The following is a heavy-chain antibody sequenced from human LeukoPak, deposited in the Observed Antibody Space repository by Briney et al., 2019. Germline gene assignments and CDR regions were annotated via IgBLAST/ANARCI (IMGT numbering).Heavy chain of an antibody. Sequence: GGSLRLSCAASGFTFSSYGMSWVRQAPGKGLEWVSAISGSGGSTYYADSVKGRFTIFRDNAKNSLFLQMNSLRAEDTALYYCAREGPYYYYMDVWGKGTTVTVSS. CDR1: GFTFSSYG. CDR2: ISGSGGST. V-gene: IGHV3-23*01. J-gene: IGHJ6*03. CDR3: AREGPYYYYMDV.